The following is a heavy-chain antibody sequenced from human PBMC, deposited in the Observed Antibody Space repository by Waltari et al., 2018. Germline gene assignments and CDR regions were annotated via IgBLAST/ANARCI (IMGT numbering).Heavy chain of an antibody. Sequence: QVQLQESGPGLVKPSETLSLTCAVSGYSISSGYYWGWIRQPPGKGLEWIGSIYHSGSTYYNPSLKSRVTISVETSKNQFSLKLGSVTAADTAVYYCARSIAAAGTVFAFDIWGQGTMVTVSS. CDR1: GYSISSGYY. CDR3: ARSIAAAGTVFAFDI. D-gene: IGHD6-13*01. V-gene: IGHV4-38-2*01. J-gene: IGHJ3*02. CDR2: IYHSGST.